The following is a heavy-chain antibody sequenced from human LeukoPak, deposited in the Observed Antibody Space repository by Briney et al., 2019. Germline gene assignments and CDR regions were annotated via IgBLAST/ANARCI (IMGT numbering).Heavy chain of an antibody. CDR2: ISYDGSNM. D-gene: IGHD2-21*01. CDR1: GLTFSNYG. V-gene: IGHV3-30*18. Sequence: GGSLRLSCTVSGLTFSNYGMHWVCQAPGKGLEWVALISYDGSNMYYVDSVKGRFTISRDSSKNTLYLQMNSLRAEDTAVYYCAKDLGYYCGGARFPGGFDFWGQGTLVTVSS. J-gene: IGHJ4*02. CDR3: AKDLGYYCGGARFPGGFDF.